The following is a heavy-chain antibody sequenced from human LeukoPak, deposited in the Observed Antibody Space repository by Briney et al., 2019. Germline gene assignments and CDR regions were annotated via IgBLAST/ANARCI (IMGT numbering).Heavy chain of an antibody. V-gene: IGHV1-18*01. CDR1: GYTFNSYG. CDR2: ISAYNDNT. CDR3: AREMLRPHWFDP. D-gene: IGHD3-3*01. Sequence: ASVKVSCKASGYTFNSYGINWVRQAPGQGLEWMGWISAYNDNTNYAQKLQGRVSMTTDTSTSTAYMELRSLRSDDTAVYYCAREMLRPHWFDPWGQGTLVTVSS. J-gene: IGHJ5*02.